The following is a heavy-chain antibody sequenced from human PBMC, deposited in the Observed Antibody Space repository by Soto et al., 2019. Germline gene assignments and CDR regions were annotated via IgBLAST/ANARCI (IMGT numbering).Heavy chain of an antibody. CDR2: VYWTWIT. J-gene: IGHJ4*02. V-gene: IGHV4-39*01. CDR1: GDSITTNGYY. D-gene: IGHD2-8*01. Sequence: NPXETLSLTCSVSGDSITTNGYYWGWIRQPPGKGLQWIGNVYWTWITFSHPSLTSRVFISVDTSKNEFSLRLTSVTAADTAVYYCARSHYTYGLLIDYWGPGTLVTVSS. CDR3: ARSHYTYGLLIDY.